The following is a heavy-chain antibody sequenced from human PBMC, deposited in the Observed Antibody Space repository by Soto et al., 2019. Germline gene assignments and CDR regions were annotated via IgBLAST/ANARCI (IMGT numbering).Heavy chain of an antibody. J-gene: IGHJ4*02. CDR2: ISDDGTTT. CDR1: GFTCIMYC. V-gene: IGHV3-74*01. D-gene: IGHD1-26*01. CDR3: TRAHRAHSYGKGAN. Sequence: QTWWSXRLSWFFSGFTCIMYCIHLVRHVPGQSPFLVSRISDDGTTTNYADSVRGRFTISRYNSKNTLYLKMNNLKLDDTDIYYCTRAHRAHSYGKGANWGQGTPVTVYS.